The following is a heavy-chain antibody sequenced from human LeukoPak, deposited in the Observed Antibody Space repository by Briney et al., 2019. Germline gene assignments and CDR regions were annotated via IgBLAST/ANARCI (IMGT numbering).Heavy chain of an antibody. Sequence: SETLSLTCTVPGGSISSSYWSWIRQPPGKGLEWIGYIYYSGSTNYNPSLNSRVTISVDTSKNQFRLKLSSLTAAVTAVYYCARVLGFWSGYFDYWVQGTLVTVSS. J-gene: IGHJ4*02. CDR3: ARVLGFWSGYFDY. CDR2: IYYSGST. D-gene: IGHD3-3*01. V-gene: IGHV4-59*01. CDR1: GGSISSSY.